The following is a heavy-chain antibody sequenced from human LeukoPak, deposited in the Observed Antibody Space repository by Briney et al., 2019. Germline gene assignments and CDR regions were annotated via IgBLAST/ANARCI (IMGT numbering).Heavy chain of an antibody. V-gene: IGHV3-30*03. CDR1: GFNFNNYN. Sequence: GGSLRLSCAASGFNFNNYNMHWVRQAPGKGLEWVAVISDAGRKKYFADSVKGRFTISRDNSKNTLFLQMDSLRPVDTAVYYCARDLSGSYTVDYWGQGTLVTVSS. J-gene: IGHJ4*02. CDR3: ARDLSGSYTVDY. CDR2: ISDAGRKK. D-gene: IGHD3-10*01.